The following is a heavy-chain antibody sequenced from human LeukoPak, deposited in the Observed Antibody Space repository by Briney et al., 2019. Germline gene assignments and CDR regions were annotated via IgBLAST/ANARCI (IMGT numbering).Heavy chain of an antibody. V-gene: IGHV4-39*07. Sequence: KPSETLSLTCTVSGGSISSSSYYWGWIRQPPGKGLEWIGSIYYSGSTYYNPSLKSRVTISVDTSKNQFSLKLSSVTAADTAVYYCARVPLSVDYDILTGYYYYYYMDVWGKGTTVTVSS. CDR3: ARVPLSVDYDILTGYYYYYYMDV. CDR2: IYYSGST. CDR1: GGSISSSSYY. J-gene: IGHJ6*03. D-gene: IGHD3-9*01.